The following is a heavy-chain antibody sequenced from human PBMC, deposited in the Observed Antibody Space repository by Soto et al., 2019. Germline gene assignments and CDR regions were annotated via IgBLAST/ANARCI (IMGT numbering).Heavy chain of an antibody. J-gene: IGHJ4*02. Sequence: ASVKVSCKASGGTFSSYAISWVRQAPGQGLEWMGGIIPIFGTANYAQKFQGRVTITADKSTSTAYMELSSLRSEDTAVYYCASLGYCSGGSCLHFDYWGQGTLVTAPQ. CDR3: ASLGYCSGGSCLHFDY. D-gene: IGHD2-15*01. V-gene: IGHV1-69*06. CDR1: GGTFSSYA. CDR2: IIPIFGTA.